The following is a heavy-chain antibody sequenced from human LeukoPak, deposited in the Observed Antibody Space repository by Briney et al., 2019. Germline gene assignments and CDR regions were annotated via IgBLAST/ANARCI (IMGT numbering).Heavy chain of an antibody. Sequence: SVKVSCKASGGTFSSYAISWVRQAPGEGLEWMGGIIPIFGTANYAQKFQGRVTITADESTSTAYMELSSLRSEDTAVYYCARAPEVPGIAAAGIFWFDPWGQGTLVTVSS. CDR2: IIPIFGTA. CDR3: ARAPEVPGIAAAGIFWFDP. V-gene: IGHV1-69*13. CDR1: GGTFSSYA. J-gene: IGHJ5*02. D-gene: IGHD6-13*01.